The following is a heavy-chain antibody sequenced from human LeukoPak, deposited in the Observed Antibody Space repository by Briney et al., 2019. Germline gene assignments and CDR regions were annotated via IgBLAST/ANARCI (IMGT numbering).Heavy chain of an antibody. D-gene: IGHD2-21*02. J-gene: IGHJ6*03. CDR1: GYTFTGYY. CDR2: INPNSGGT. CDR3: ARGYAVTALYYYYYMDV. Sequence: ASVKVSCKASGYTFTGYYMHWVRQAPGQGLEGMGWINPNSGGTNYAQKFQGRGTMTRATSISTADMELSRLRSDDTAVYYCARGYAVTALYYYYYMDVWGKGTTVTVSS. V-gene: IGHV1-2*02.